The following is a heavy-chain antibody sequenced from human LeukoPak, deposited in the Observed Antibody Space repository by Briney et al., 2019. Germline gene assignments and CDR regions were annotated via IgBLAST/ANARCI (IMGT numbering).Heavy chain of an antibody. J-gene: IGHJ5*02. D-gene: IGHD3-10*01. V-gene: IGHV4-59*01. CDR2: IYYSGST. Sequence: SETLSLTCTVSGGSISSYYWSWIRQPPGKGLEWIGYIYYSGSTNYKPSLKSRVTISVDTSKNQFSLKLYSVTAADTAVYYCARGGYYGSGNDFRFDPWGQGTLVTVSS. CDR3: ARGGYYGSGNDFRFDP. CDR1: GGSISSYY.